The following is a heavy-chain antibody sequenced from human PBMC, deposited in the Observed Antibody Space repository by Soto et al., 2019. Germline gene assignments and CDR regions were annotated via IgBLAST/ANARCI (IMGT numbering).Heavy chain of an antibody. CDR1: GGSFSGYY. CDR2: INHSGST. Sequence: PSETLSLTCAVYGGSFSGYYWSWIRQPPGKGLEWIGEINHSGSTNYNPSLKSRVTISVDTSKNQFSLKLSSVTAADTAVYYCARDYRYDFWSGYYMGGLDYWGQGTMVTVYS. J-gene: IGHJ4*02. D-gene: IGHD3-3*01. V-gene: IGHV4-34*01. CDR3: ARDYRYDFWSGYYMGGLDY.